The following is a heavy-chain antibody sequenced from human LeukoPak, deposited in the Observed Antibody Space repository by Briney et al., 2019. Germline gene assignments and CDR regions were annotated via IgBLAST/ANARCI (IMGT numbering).Heavy chain of an antibody. CDR3: ARENPSGYYNRPIDY. CDR2: IYYSGSV. J-gene: IGHJ4*02. V-gene: IGHV4-59*01. Sequence: SETLSLTCTVSGASISSYYWSWIRQPPGKGLEWIGDIYYSGSVKYNPSLKSRVTMSVDTSKNQFSLKLSSVTAADTAIYYCARENPSGYYNRPIDYWGQGTLVTVSS. CDR1: GASISSYY. D-gene: IGHD3-22*01.